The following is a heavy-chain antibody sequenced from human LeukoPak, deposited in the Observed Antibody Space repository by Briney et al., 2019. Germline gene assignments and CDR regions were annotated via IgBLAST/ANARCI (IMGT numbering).Heavy chain of an antibody. J-gene: IGHJ4*02. CDR3: ARYSSSWTGVAYYFDY. D-gene: IGHD6-13*01. V-gene: IGHV6-1*01. CDR1: GDSVSSNSAA. Sequence: SQTLSLTCALSGDSVSSNSAAWNWIRQSPSRGLEWLGRTYYRSKWYNDYAVSVKSRITINPDTSKNQFSLQLNSVTPEDTAVYYCARYSSSWTGVAYYFDYWGQGTLVTVSS. CDR2: TYYRSKWYN.